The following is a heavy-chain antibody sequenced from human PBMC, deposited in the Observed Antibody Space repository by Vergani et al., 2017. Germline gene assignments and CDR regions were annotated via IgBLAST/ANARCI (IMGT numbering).Heavy chain of an antibody. V-gene: IGHV4-59*01. CDR2: IYYSGRT. CDR3: ARDQRXCSGDDCYRNWFDP. D-gene: IGHD2-15*01. J-gene: IGHJ5*02. CDR1: GGSISSYF. Sequence: QVQLQESGPGLVKPSETLSLTCTVSGGSISSYFWSWIRQPPGKGLEWIGYIYYSGRTNHNPSLKSRLTISVDTSKNQFSLKLSSVTAADTAVYYCARDQRXCSGDDCYRNWFDPWGQGTLVTVSS.